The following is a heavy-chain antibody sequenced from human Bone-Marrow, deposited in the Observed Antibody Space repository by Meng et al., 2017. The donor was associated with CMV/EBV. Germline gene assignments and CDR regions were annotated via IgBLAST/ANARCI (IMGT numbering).Heavy chain of an antibody. Sequence: LSLTCAASEFTFGNYAMSWVRQAPGRGLAWVSAITASGGSTFYADSVKGRFTVSRDNSKNTLYRQMSSLRAEDTALYYCAKAFSASWYREYYDDWGQGTLVTVSS. D-gene: IGHD6-13*01. CDR2: ITASGGST. J-gene: IGHJ4*02. CDR1: EFTFGNYA. CDR3: AKAFSASWYREYYDD. V-gene: IGHV3-23*01.